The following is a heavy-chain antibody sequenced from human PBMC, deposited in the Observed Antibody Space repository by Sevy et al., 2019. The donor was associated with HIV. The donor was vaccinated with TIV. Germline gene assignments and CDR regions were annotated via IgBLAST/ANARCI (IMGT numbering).Heavy chain of an antibody. D-gene: IGHD3-22*01. CDR1: GYTFTGYY. CDR2: INPNSGGT. Sequence: ASVKVSCKASGYTFTGYYMRWVRQAPGQGLEWMGWINPNSGGTNYAQRFQDRVTITRDTSISAAYMELSSLRSDDTAVYYCACVLDRSSGYYYVGSTSHYYFDCWGQGTLVTVSS. J-gene: IGHJ4*02. CDR3: ACVLDRSSGYYYVGSTSHYYFDC. V-gene: IGHV1-2*02.